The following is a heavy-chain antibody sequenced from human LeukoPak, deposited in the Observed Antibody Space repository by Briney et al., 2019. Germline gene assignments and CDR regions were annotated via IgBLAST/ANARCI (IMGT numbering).Heavy chain of an antibody. Sequence: SETLSLTCSVSGGSISRSSYYWGWIRQPPGNGLEWIGSIYSSGSTYYNPSLKSRVTISVDTSKNQFSLKLSSVTAADTAVYYCASGPRPFDYWGQGTLVTVSS. CDR3: ASGPRPFDY. CDR1: GGSISRSSYY. V-gene: IGHV4-39*01. CDR2: IYSSGST. J-gene: IGHJ4*02.